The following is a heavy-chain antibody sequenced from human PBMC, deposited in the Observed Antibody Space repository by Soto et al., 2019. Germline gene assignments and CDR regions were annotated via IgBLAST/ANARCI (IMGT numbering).Heavy chain of an antibody. Sequence: RLSCAASGFPFSSCAMHWVRQAPGKGLEWVAVISNDGSNKYYADSVKGRFTVSRDNSKNTLYLQVNSLRAEDTAVYYCARDLQDYVSFRFDPWGQGTLVTVSS. CDR2: ISNDGSNK. CDR1: GFPFSSCA. CDR3: ARDLQDYVSFRFDP. D-gene: IGHD3-16*01. J-gene: IGHJ5*02. V-gene: IGHV3-30-3*01.